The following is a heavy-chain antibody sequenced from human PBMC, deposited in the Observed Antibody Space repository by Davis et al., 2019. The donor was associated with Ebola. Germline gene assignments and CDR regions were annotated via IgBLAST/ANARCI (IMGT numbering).Heavy chain of an antibody. CDR2: INPGGGST. D-gene: IGHD2-21*02. V-gene: IGHV1-46*01. CDR1: GYSFTRYY. CDR3: VIISMT. J-gene: IGHJ4*01. Sequence: VSVKVSCKASGYSFTRYYMHWVRQAHGQGPEWMGIINPGGGSTTYAQKFQGRVTMTRDTSTNTMYLEIRNLTFEDTAVYYCVIISMTWGQGTLVTVSS.